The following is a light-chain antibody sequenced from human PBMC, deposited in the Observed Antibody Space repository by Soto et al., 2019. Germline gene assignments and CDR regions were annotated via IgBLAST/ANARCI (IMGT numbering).Light chain of an antibody. CDR3: QHYHRWPSFS. CDR2: DAS. CDR1: QNVATY. V-gene: IGKV3-15*01. J-gene: IGKJ2*01. Sequence: EIVMTQSPATMSVSQGERVSLACRASQNVATYVTWYQHKPGQAPRLLIYDASNRAAGVPARFSGSGSGTDFTLTITSLQSEDSAVYYCQHYHRWPSFSFGPGTKLEIK.